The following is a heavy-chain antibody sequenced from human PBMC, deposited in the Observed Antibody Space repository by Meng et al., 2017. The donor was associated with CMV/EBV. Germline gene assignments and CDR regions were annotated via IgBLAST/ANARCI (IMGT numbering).Heavy chain of an antibody. CDR1: GFTFSSYA. CDR2: IYSGGSST. V-gene: IGHV3-23*03. J-gene: IGHJ5*02. Sequence: GGSLRLSCAASGFTFSSYAMSWVRQAPGEGLEWVSVIYSGGSSTYYADSVKGRFTISRDNSKNTLYLQMNSLRAEDTAVYYCAKGGSSWYDPWGQGTLVTVSS. D-gene: IGHD6-13*01. CDR3: AKGGSSWYDP.